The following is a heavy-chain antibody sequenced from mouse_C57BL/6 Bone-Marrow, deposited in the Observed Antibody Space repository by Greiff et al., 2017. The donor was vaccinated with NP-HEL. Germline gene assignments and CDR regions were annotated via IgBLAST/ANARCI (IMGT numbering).Heavy chain of an antibody. D-gene: IGHD1-1*01. J-gene: IGHJ1*03. CDR3: AREYYGSFWYFDV. CDR2: ISYDGSN. CDR1: GYSFTSGYY. V-gene: IGHV3-6*01. Sequence: EVKLQESGPGLVKPSQSLSLTCSVSGYSFTSGYYWNGIRQLPGHTLEWMGSISYDGSNYYNPSLKNRISITSDTSKNQFILKLNSETTEDTATSYCAREYYGSFWYFDVWGTGTTVTVSS.